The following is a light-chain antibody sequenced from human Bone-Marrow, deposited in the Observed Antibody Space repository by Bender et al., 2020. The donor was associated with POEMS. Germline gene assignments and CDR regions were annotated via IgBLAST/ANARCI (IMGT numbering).Light chain of an antibody. CDR3: AVWDDSINGWV. Sequence: QSVLTQPPSASGTPGQRVTISCSGGSSNIGAHAVNWYQHLPGTAPKLLFYSSHRRPSEVPDRITGSRSGTSASLAISGLQSEGEADYCCAVWDDSINGWVFGRGTKLTVL. CDR2: SSH. J-gene: IGLJ3*02. V-gene: IGLV1-44*01. CDR1: SSNIGAHA.